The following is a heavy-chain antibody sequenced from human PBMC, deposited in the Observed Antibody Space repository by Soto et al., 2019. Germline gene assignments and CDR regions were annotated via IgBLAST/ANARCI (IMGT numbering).Heavy chain of an antibody. V-gene: IGHV1-3*04. Sequence: ASVKVSCKASGYTFTSYDINWVRQAPGHRLEWMGWINTGNGNTKFSQKFQARVSLSRDTSASTVYMELTTLRSEDTAVYYCARGVVGSTTPFDFWGQGTLVTVSS. CDR2: INTGNGNT. CDR3: ARGVVGSTTPFDF. D-gene: IGHD1-26*01. CDR1: GYTFTSYD. J-gene: IGHJ4*02.